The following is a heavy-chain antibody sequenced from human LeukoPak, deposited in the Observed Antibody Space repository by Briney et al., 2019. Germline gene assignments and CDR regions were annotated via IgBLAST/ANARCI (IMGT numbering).Heavy chain of an antibody. Sequence: GGSLRLSCAASGFTFSSYGMSWVRQAPGKGLEWVSAISGSGGSTYYADSVKGRFTISRDNSKNTLYLQMNSLRAEDTAVYYCAKSSLLRDKMDWGQGTLATVSS. CDR3: AKSSLLRDKMD. CDR2: ISGSGGST. V-gene: IGHV3-23*01. D-gene: IGHD2-8*01. J-gene: IGHJ4*02. CDR1: GFTFSSYG.